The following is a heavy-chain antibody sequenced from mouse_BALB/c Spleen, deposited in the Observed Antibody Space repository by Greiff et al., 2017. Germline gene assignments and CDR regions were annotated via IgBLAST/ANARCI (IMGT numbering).Heavy chain of an antibody. CDR1: GYTFTSYN. V-gene: IGHV1-12*01. CDR2: IYPGNGDT. CDR3: ARRGYGNYVEAMDY. D-gene: IGHD2-1*01. Sequence: LQQPGAELVKPGASVKMSCKASGYTFTSYNMHWVKQTPGQGLEWIGAIYPGNGDTSYNQKFKGKATLTADKSSSTAYMQLSSLTSEDSAVYYCARRGYGNYVEAMDYWGQGTSVTVSS. J-gene: IGHJ4*01.